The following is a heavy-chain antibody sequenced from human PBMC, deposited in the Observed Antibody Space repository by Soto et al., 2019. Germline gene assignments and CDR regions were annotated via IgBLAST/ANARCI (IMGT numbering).Heavy chain of an antibody. D-gene: IGHD3-10*01. V-gene: IGHV4-59*01. CDR2: IYYSGST. CDR3: TRSYDYGSGTYDFDY. Sequence: PSETLSLTCTVSGGSTSNYYWSWIRQPPGKGLERIGYIYYSGSTNYNPSLTSRVNISVDTSKNQFSLKLSSVTAADTAVYYCTRSYDYGSGTYDFDYWGQGTLVTVAS. J-gene: IGHJ4*02. CDR1: GGSTSNYY.